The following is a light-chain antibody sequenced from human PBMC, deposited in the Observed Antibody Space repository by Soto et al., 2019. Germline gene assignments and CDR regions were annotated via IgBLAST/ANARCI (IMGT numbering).Light chain of an antibody. CDR1: TRDIGTYNF. J-gene: IGLJ2*01. V-gene: IGLV2-14*01. CDR3: SSSTSKNTVI. CDR2: DVS. Sequence: QSVLTQPASVSGSPGQSITFSCTGTTRDIGTYNFVSWYQQHPGKAPKLIIYDVSDRPSGVSNRFSGSKSGNTASLTISGLQAEDEADYYCSSSTSKNTVIFGGGTKLTVL.